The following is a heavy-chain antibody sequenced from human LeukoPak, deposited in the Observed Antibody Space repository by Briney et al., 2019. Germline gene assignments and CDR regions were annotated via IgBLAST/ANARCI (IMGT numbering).Heavy chain of an antibody. CDR3: ARGAEYYAIWRGYAGYSDY. CDR1: GYSISSGYY. V-gene: IGHV4-38-2*02. J-gene: IGHJ4*02. Sequence: PSGTLSLTCTVSGYSISSGYYWGWIRPPPGKGLEWIGTLYHTRRTDYNPSLKSRVTISEDTSKNEFSLKLSSVTAADTAVYFCARGAEYYAIWRGYAGYSDYWGQGISVTVSS. D-gene: IGHD3-3*01. CDR2: LYHTRRT.